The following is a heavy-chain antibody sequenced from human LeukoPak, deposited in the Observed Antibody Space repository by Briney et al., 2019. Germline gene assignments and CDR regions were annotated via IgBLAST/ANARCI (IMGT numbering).Heavy chain of an antibody. D-gene: IGHD5-18*01. CDR3: ARVARGYSYGLSYYYMDV. J-gene: IGHJ6*03. CDR1: GFTFSSYE. V-gene: IGHV3-48*03. Sequence: GGSLRLSCAASGFTFSSYEMNWVRQAPGKGLEWVSYITRSGSAKYYADSVKGRFTISRDNAQKTLYLQMNSLRAEDTAVYYCARVARGYSYGLSYYYMDVWGKGTTVTVSS. CDR2: ITRSGSAK.